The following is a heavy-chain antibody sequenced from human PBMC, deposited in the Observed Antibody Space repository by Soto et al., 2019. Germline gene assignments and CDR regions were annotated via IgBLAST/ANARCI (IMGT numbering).Heavy chain of an antibody. CDR3: ARYSSSPVGYFDY. D-gene: IGHD6-6*01. CDR2: INHSGST. V-gene: IGHV4-34*01. Sequence: PSETLSLTCAVYGGSFSGYYWSWIRQPPGKGLEWIGEINHSGSTNYNPSLKSRVTISVDTSKNQFSLKLSSVTAADTAVYYCARYSSSPVGYFDYWGQGTLVTVSS. CDR1: GGSFSGYY. J-gene: IGHJ4*02.